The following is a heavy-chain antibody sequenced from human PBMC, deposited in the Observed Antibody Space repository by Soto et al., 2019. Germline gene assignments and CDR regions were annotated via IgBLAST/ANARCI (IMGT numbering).Heavy chain of an antibody. V-gene: IGHV4-31*03. CDR1: GGSISSGGYF. CDR2: INYSGST. J-gene: IGHJ3*02. Sequence: QVQLQESGPGLVKPSQTLSLTCTVSGGSISSGGYFWSWIRQHPGKGLEWIGDINYSGSTYSNPSLKSRVSISVDTSKNQFSLKLSCVTAADTAVYYCARDILLWFGELPPRAHDAFDIWGQGTMVTVSS. D-gene: IGHD3-10*01. CDR3: ARDILLWFGELPPRAHDAFDI.